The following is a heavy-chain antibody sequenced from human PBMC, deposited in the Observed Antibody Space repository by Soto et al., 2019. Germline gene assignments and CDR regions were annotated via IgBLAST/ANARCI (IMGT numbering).Heavy chain of an antibody. D-gene: IGHD3-10*01. J-gene: IGHJ5*02. Sequence: QVQLVQSGAEVKKPGSSVKVSCKVSGGTFSSHAINWLRQAPGQGLEWMGVIIPVTDTPNNAEKFQGRVTSTADKSTTTVYMELSSLTFHDTAAYFCARRNKGPGHYGPGSQGWYGPWGQGTLVTVSS. CDR1: GGTFSSHA. CDR2: IIPVTDTP. CDR3: ARRNKGPGHYGPGSQGWYGP. V-gene: IGHV1-69*06.